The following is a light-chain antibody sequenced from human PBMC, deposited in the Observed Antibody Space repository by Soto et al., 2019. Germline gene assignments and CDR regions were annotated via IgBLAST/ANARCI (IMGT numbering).Light chain of an antibody. CDR1: SSNFGGNT. V-gene: IGLV1-44*01. CDR2: SNN. J-gene: IGLJ3*02. Sequence: QSVLTQPPSASGTPGQRVIISCSGSSSNFGGNTANWYQQFPGTAPKVLIYSNNQRPSGVPARFSCSKSGTSASLAISGLQAEDEADYYCAAWDDSLNGWVFGGGTQLTVL. CDR3: AAWDDSLNGWV.